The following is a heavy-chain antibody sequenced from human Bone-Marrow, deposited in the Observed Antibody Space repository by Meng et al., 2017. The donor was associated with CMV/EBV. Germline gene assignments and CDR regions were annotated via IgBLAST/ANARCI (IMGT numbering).Heavy chain of an antibody. CDR3: AKGSRGELPTYFDY. D-gene: IGHD1-26*01. J-gene: IGHJ4*02. V-gene: IGHV3-9*01. CDR1: GFSFDDYA. CDR2: ISWNSGSI. Sequence: SLKISCAGSGFSFDDYAMHWVRQAPGKGLEWVAGISWNSGSIGYADSVKGRFTISRDNAKNSLYLQMNSLRAEDTALYYCAKGSRGELPTYFDYWGQGTLVTVSS.